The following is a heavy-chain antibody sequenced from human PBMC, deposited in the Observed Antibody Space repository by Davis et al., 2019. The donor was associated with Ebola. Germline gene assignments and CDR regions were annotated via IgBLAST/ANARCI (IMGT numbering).Heavy chain of an antibody. CDR1: GYSFTSYW. J-gene: IGHJ4*02. D-gene: IGHD3-3*01. V-gene: IGHV5-51*01. CDR3: ARFLEWKADY. CDR2: IYPGDSDT. Sequence: KVSCKGSGYSFTSYWIGWVRQMPGKGLVWMGIIYPGDSDTRYSPSFQGQVTIPADKSITTAYLQWSSLKASDTAMYYCARFLEWKADYWGQGTLVTVSS.